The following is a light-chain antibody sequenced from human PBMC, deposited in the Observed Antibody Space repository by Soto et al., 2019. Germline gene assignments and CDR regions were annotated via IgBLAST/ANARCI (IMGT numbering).Light chain of an antibody. CDR2: GAS. J-gene: IGKJ2*01. CDR3: QQYNNWPPYT. V-gene: IGKV3-15*01. CDR1: QSVSTN. Sequence: EIVMTQSPATLSVSPGERATLSCRASQSVSTNLAWYQQKPGQAPRLLIHGASIRATGIPARISGSGSGTEFALTISSLQSEDFAVYYCQQYNNWPPYTFGQGTKVEIK.